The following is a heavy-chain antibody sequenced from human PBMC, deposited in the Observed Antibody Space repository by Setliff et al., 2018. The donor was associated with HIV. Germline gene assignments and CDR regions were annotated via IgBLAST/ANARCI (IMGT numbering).Heavy chain of an antibody. Sequence: LSLTCSVSGVSVGSGDYYWHWIRQHPEKALEWIGYIFHSGDTYYNPSLKSRISMSVDTSKNQFSLELTSLTAADTAVYYCAGDYAGSGRPFDYWGQGISVTVSS. J-gene: IGHJ4*02. D-gene: IGHD2-15*01. V-gene: IGHV4-31*03. CDR1: GVSVGSGDYY. CDR2: IFHSGDT. CDR3: AGDYAGSGRPFDY.